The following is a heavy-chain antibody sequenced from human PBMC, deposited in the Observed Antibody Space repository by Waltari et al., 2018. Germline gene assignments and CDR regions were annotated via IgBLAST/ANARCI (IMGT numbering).Heavy chain of an antibody. Sequence: EVQLVESGGGLVQPGGSLRLSCAASGFTFRSSLMSWVRQAPGKGLEWVANIKEDGGEKFYVSSVKGRFTIARDNAQISLYLQMNSLGGEDTAVYYCARDYDYNYADWGRGTLVTVSS. CDR3: ARDYDYNYAD. J-gene: IGHJ4*02. V-gene: IGHV3-7*01. D-gene: IGHD5-12*01. CDR1: GFTFRSSL. CDR2: IKEDGGEK.